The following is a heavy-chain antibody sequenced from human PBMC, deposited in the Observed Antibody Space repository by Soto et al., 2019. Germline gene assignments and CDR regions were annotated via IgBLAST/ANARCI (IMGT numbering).Heavy chain of an antibody. Sequence: QVQLVQSGAEEKKPGASVKASCKASGHTFTSYAMHWVRQAPGQRLEWMGWINAGNGNTKYSQKFQGRVTITRDTSASTAYMELSSLRSEDTAVYYCARGVAPYYFDYWGQGTLVTVSS. CDR1: GHTFTSYA. CDR2: INAGNGNT. V-gene: IGHV1-3*05. J-gene: IGHJ4*02. CDR3: ARGVAPYYFDY. D-gene: IGHD2-15*01.